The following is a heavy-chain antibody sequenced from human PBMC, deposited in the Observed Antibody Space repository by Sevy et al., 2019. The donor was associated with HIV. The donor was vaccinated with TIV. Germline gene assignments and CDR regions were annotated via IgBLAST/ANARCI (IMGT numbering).Heavy chain of an antibody. V-gene: IGHV3-33*08. J-gene: IGHJ4*02. D-gene: IGHD6-13*01. CDR1: GFIFSTYG. CDR3: VSGASIAAAGNFAY. Sequence: GVSLRLSCAASGFIFSTYGMHWVRQAPGKGLEWVALIWYDGSSQYYADSVQGRFTISRDNSKNTLDLQMNSLRAEDTAVYYCVSGASIAAAGNFAYWGQRTLVTDSS. CDR2: IWYDGSSQ.